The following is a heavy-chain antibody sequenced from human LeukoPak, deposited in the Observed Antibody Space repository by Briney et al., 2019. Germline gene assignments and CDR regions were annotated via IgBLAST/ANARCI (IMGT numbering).Heavy chain of an antibody. V-gene: IGHV4-4*07. CDR1: GGSISSYY. D-gene: IGHD1-14*01. Sequence: SETLSLTCTVSGGSISSYYWSWIRQPPGKGLEWIGRIYTSGSTNYNPSLKSRVTMSVDTSKNQFSLKLSSVTAADTAAYYCARVFTGIQMSFDYWGQGTLVTVSS. J-gene: IGHJ4*02. CDR3: ARVFTGIQMSFDY. CDR2: IYTSGST.